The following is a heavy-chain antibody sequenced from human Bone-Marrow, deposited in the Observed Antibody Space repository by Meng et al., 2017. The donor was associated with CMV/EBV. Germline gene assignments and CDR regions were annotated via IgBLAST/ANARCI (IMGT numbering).Heavy chain of an antibody. CDR1: GGSLSSYY. CDR2: IYYSGST. J-gene: IGHJ4*02. Sequence: SETLSLTCNVSGGSLSSYYWNWIRQPPGKGLEWIGYIYYSGSTNYTPSLESRVTISVDTPKNQFSLKLSSVTAADTALYYCARGGGSSSRSKFDSWGQGTLVTVSS. CDR3: ARGGGSSSRSKFDS. V-gene: IGHV4-59*01. D-gene: IGHD6-13*01.